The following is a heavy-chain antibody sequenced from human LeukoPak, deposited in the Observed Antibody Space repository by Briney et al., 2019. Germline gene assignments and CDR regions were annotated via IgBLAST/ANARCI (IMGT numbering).Heavy chain of an antibody. J-gene: IGHJ4*02. D-gene: IGHD2-15*01. V-gene: IGHV4-38-2*02. CDR3: XRNSCPSGTCYDNRGYFDY. CDR1: GYSISSGYC. Sequence: SETLSLTCTVSGYSISSGYCWGWIRQPPGKGLEWIGSIYHSGSTYYNPSLKSRVTISVDTSKNQFSLKLSSVTAADTAVYYXXRNSCPSGTCYDNRGYFDYWGQGTLVTVSS. CDR2: IYHSGST.